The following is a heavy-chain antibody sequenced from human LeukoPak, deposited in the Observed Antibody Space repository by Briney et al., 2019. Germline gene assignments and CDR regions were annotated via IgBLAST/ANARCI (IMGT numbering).Heavy chain of an antibody. J-gene: IGHJ6*03. CDR1: GYTFTSYD. CDR2: MNPNSGNT. CDR3: ARGARGRPKSYYYYYMDV. D-gene: IGHD3-10*01. Sequence: ASVKVSCKASGYTFTSYDINRVQQASGQGLEWMGWMNPNSGNTGYAQKFQGRVTMTRNTSISTAYMELSSLRSEDTAVYYCARGARGRPKSYYYYYMDVWGKGTTVTVSS. V-gene: IGHV1-8*01.